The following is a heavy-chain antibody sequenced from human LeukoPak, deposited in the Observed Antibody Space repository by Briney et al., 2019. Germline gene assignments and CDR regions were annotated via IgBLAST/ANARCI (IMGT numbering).Heavy chain of an antibody. J-gene: IGHJ4*02. CDR1: GFTVSSNS. V-gene: IGHV3-53*01. CDR2: IYSDNT. D-gene: IGHD4/OR15-4a*01. Sequence: GGSLRLSCTVSGFTVSSNSMSWVRQAPGKELEWVSFIYSDNTHYSDSVKGRFAISRDNSKNTLYLQMNSLRAEDTAVYYCARRAGAYSHPCDYWGQGTLVTVSS. CDR3: ARRAGAYSHPCDY.